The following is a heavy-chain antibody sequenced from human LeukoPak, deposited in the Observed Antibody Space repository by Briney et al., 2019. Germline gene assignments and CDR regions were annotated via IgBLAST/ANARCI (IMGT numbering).Heavy chain of an antibody. J-gene: IGHJ4*02. CDR3: ARGGIFGVVKKIKNYFDY. D-gene: IGHD3-3*01. CDR2: IYYSGST. CDR1: GGSISSGDYY. Sequence: SETLSLTCTVSGGSISSGDYYWSWIRQPPGKGLEWIVYIYYSGSTYYNPSLKSRVTISVDTSKSQFSLKLSSVTAADTAVYYCARGGIFGVVKKIKNYFDYWGQGTLVTVSS. V-gene: IGHV4-30-4*01.